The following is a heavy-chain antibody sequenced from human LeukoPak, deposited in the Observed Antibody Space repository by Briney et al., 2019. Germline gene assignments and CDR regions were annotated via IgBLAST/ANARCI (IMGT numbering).Heavy chain of an antibody. CDR3: ARHGHYDFWSGYSLDY. D-gene: IGHD3-3*01. CDR2: ISSNGGST. J-gene: IGHJ4*02. Sequence: ASVKVSCKASGFTFSSYAMHWVRQAPGKGLEYVSAISSNGGSTYYANSVKGRFTISRDNSKSTLYLQMGSLRAEDMAVYYCARHGHYDFWSGYSLDYWGQGTLVTVSS. V-gene: IGHV3-64*01. CDR1: GFTFSSYA.